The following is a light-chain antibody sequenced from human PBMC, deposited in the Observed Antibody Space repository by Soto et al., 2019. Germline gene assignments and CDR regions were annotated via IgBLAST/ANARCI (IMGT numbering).Light chain of an antibody. CDR3: QQYNSWPPIT. V-gene: IGKV3-15*01. CDR2: DAS. J-gene: IGKJ5*01. CDR1: QSIRST. Sequence: ETVMTQSPATLPVSPGGRATLSCRASQSIRSTLAWFQQKPGQAPRLLIYDASTRATGIPDRFSGGGSGTEFTLTISSLQSEDFVVYYCQQYNSWPPITFGQGTRLEIK.